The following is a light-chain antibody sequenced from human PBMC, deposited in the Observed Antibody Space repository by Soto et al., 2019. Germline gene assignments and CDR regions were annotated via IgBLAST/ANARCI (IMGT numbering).Light chain of an antibody. CDR2: SNN. J-gene: IGLJ7*01. CDR1: SSNIGSNT. V-gene: IGLV1-44*01. CDR3: ATWDDSLDDYV. Sequence: QAVLTQPPSASGTPGQRVTISCSGSSSNIGSNTVNWYQQLPGTAPKLLIYSNNQRPSGVPDRFSGSKSGTSASLAISGLQSEDEAYYYCATWDDSLDDYVFGAGTQLTVL.